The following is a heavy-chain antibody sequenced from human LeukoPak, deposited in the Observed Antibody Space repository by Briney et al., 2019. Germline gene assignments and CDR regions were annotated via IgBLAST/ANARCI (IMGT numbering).Heavy chain of an antibody. J-gene: IGHJ6*02. Sequence: GGSLRLSCAASGFTFSSYSMNWVRQAPGKGLEWVSYISSSSSTIYYADSVKGRFTVSRDNSEKTLYLQMNSLRAEDTAVYYCAKYSSGSNYYYGMDVWGQGTTVTVSS. CDR1: GFTFSSYS. D-gene: IGHD6-25*01. CDR3: AKYSSGSNYYYGMDV. V-gene: IGHV3-48*01. CDR2: ISSSSSTI.